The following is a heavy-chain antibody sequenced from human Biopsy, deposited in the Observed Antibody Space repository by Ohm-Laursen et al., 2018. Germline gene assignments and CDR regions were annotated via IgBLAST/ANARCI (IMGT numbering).Heavy chain of an antibody. CDR2: ISPSGATT. D-gene: IGHD5-24*01. CDR3: ARAGVGSDGTDSYYYGMDV. CDR1: GNTFATYH. J-gene: IGHJ6*02. Sequence: SSVKVSCKASGNTFATYHIHWVRQAPGQGLEWMGVISPSGATTSFSQKFQGRITMTRDASTGTVYMDLSSLGSEDTAVYYCARAGVGSDGTDSYYYGMDVWGPGTTVTVSS. V-gene: IGHV1-46*01.